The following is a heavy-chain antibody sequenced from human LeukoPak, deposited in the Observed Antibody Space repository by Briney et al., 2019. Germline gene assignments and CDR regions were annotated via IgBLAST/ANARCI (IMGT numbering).Heavy chain of an antibody. J-gene: IGHJ6*03. CDR3: ASPDCSSTSCYQAEGYYYYYYMDV. Sequence: GASVKVSCKASGYTFTSYDINWVRQAPGQGLECMGWMNPNSGNTGYARKFQGRVTITSNTSISTAYMELSSLRSEDTAVCYCASPDCSSTSCYQAEGYYYYYYMDVWGKGTTVTVSS. V-gene: IGHV1-8*03. D-gene: IGHD2-2*01. CDR2: MNPNSGNT. CDR1: GYTFTSYD.